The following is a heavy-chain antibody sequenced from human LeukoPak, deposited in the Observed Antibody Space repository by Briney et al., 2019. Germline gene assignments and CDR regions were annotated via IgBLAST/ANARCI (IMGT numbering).Heavy chain of an antibody. J-gene: IGHJ4*02. V-gene: IGHV4-61*05. CDR3: ARVGPGGGDYVSDFDY. CDR1: GGSISSSSYY. CDR2: IYYSGST. D-gene: IGHD4-17*01. Sequence: SETLSLTCTVSGGSISSSSYYWGWIRQPPGKGLEWIGYIYYSGSTNYNPSLKSRVTISVDTSKNQFSLKLSSVTAADTAVYYCARVGPGGGDYVSDFDYWGQGTLVTVSS.